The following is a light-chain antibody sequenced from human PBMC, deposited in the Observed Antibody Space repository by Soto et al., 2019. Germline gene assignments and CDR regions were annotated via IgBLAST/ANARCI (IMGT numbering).Light chain of an antibody. CDR1: QRVSNN. Sequence: EIVMTQSPATLSVSPGERATLSCRASQRVSNNLAWYQQKPGQAPRLLIYGASTRATGIPARFSGSGSGTEFTRTISSLQSEDFAVYYWQQSNDWWTFGQGTKVEIK. J-gene: IGKJ1*01. CDR3: QQSNDWWT. V-gene: IGKV3-15*01. CDR2: GAS.